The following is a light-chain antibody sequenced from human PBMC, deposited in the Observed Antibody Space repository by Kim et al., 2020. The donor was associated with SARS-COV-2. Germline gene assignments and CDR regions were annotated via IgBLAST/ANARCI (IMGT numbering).Light chain of an antibody. J-gene: IGKJ1*01. Sequence: EIVLTQSPGTLSLSPGERATLSCRASQSVSSSYLAWYQQKPGQAPRPLIYGASSRATGIPDRFSGSGSGTDFTLTISRLEPEDFAVYYCQQYGSSRPWTFGQGTKVDIK. CDR1: QSVSSSY. CDR2: GAS. V-gene: IGKV3-20*01. CDR3: QQYGSSRPWT.